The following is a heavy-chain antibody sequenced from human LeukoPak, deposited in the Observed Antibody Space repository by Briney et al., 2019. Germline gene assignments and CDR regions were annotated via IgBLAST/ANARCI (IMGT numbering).Heavy chain of an antibody. V-gene: IGHV1-18*01. D-gene: IGHD6-19*01. CDR1: TSR. Sequence: GASVKVSCKATSRISWVRQAPGQGLEWRGWISTYGGDTYYAQKFQGRITVTTDTSTSTVYMELSRLRSDDTAVYYCARVGRYSSGRVLRDWFDPWGQGTLVTVSS. CDR3: ARVGRYSSGRVLRDWFDP. CDR2: ISTYGGDT. J-gene: IGHJ5*02.